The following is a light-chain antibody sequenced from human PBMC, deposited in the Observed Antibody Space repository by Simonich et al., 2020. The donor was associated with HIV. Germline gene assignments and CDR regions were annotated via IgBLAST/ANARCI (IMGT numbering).Light chain of an antibody. Sequence: DIVMTQSQDSLAVSLGERATINCKSSQSILYSSNNKNYLAWYQQKPRQPPKLLIYWASARESGVPDRFSGSGSGTDFTLTISSLQVEDVAVYYCQQYYSTPTFGQGTKLEIK. CDR3: QQYYSTPT. CDR2: WAS. CDR1: QSILYSSNNKNY. J-gene: IGKJ2*01. V-gene: IGKV4-1*01.